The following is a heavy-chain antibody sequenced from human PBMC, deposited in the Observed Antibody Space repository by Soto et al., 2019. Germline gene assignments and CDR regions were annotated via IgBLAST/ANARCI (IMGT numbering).Heavy chain of an antibody. CDR3: GKDVGDYVPYYYGVDV. D-gene: IGHD1-26*01. Sequence: QVQLVESGGGVVQPGTSLRLSCAASGFTFKTHAMHWVRQAPGKGLEWMAVIAYDGNEKFYADSVKGRFTISRDNSKNALYLHINTLRNEDTAVYYCGKDVGDYVPYYYGVDVWGQGTTVTVPS. J-gene: IGHJ6*02. CDR1: GFTFKTHA. CDR2: IAYDGNEK. V-gene: IGHV3-30*18.